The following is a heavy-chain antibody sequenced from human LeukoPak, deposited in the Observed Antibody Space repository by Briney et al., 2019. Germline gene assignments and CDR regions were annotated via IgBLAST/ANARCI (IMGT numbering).Heavy chain of an antibody. J-gene: IGHJ4*02. V-gene: IGHV3-21*01. D-gene: IGHD5-12*01. CDR2: ISSSSSYI. CDR3: ARAESIVATIDY. CDR1: GFTFSSYS. Sequence: GGSLRLSCAASGFTFSSYSMNWVRQAPGKGLEWVSSISSSSSYIYYADSVKGRFTISRDNAKNSLYLQMNSLRAEDTAVYYCARAESIVATIDYWGQGALVTVSS.